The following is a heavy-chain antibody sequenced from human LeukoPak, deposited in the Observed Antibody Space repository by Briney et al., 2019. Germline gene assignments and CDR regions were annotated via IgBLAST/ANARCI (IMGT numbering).Heavy chain of an antibody. D-gene: IGHD1-26*01. CDR2: ISSSSSYI. J-gene: IGHJ4*02. Sequence: GGSLRLSCEASGFTFSSYSMNWVRQAPGKGLGWVSSISSSSSYIYYADSVKGRFTISRDNAKNSLYLQMNSLRAEDTAVYYCARESLGGGFDYWGQGTLVTVSS. CDR1: GFTFSSYS. V-gene: IGHV3-21*01. CDR3: ARESLGGGFDY.